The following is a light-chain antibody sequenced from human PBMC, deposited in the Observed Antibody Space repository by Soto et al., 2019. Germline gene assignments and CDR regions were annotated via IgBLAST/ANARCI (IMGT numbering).Light chain of an antibody. J-gene: IGLJ1*01. CDR2: DVS. V-gene: IGLV2-14*01. Sequence: QSALTQPASVSGSPGQSITISCTGTSSDVGGYNYVSWYQQHPGKAPKLMIYDVSNRPSGVSNRFSGSKSGNTASLTISGLQAEYEADYYCSSYTSISSHVFGTGTKVTVL. CDR1: SSDVGGYNY. CDR3: SSYTSISSHV.